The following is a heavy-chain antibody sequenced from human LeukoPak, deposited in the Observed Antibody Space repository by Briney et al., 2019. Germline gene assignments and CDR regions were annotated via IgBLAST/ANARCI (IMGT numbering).Heavy chain of an antibody. CDR3: AREDRIQLWSYFDY. J-gene: IGHJ4*02. D-gene: IGHD5-18*01. CDR2: INPNSGGT. V-gene: IGHV1-2*02. Sequence: GASVKVSCKASGYTFTGYYIHWVRQAPGQGLEWMGWINPNSGGTNYAQKFQGRVTMTRDTSISTAYMELSRLRSDDTAVYYCAREDRIQLWSYFDYWGQGTLVTVSS. CDR1: GYTFTGYY.